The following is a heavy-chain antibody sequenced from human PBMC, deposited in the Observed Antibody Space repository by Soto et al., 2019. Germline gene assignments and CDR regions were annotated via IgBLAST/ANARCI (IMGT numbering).Heavy chain of an antibody. J-gene: IGHJ4*02. CDR2: IYHSGST. V-gene: IGHV4-30-2*01. Sequence: SETLSLTCAVSGGSISSGGYSWSWIRQPPGKGLEWIGYIYHSGSTYYNPSLKSRVTISVDRSKNQFSLKLSSVTAADTAVYYCASKAHSGVFDYWGQGTLVTVSS. D-gene: IGHD7-27*01. CDR1: GGSISSGGYS. CDR3: ASKAHSGVFDY.